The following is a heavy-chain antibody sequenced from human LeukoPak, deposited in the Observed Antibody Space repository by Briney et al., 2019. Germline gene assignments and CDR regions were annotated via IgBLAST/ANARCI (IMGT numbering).Heavy chain of an antibody. CDR2: IYTSGST. J-gene: IGHJ6*03. D-gene: IGHD2-2*01. Sequence: SETLSLTCTVSGGSISSGSYYWSWIRQPAGKGLEWIGRIYTSGSTNYNPSLKSRVTISVDTSKNQFSLKLSSVTAADTAVYYCARVTRARMARVVPAAYYYYYYMDVWGKGTTVTISS. CDR1: GGSISSGSYY. CDR3: ARVTRARMARVVPAAYYYYYYMDV. V-gene: IGHV4-61*02.